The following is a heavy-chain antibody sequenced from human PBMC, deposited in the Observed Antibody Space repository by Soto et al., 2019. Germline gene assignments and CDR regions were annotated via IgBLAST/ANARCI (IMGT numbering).Heavy chain of an antibody. D-gene: IGHD6-6*01. J-gene: IGHJ6*02. Sequence: SVKVSCKASGGTFSSYAISWVRQAPGQGLEWMGGIIPIFGTANYAQKFQGRVTITADESTSTAYMELSSLRSEDTAVYYCARGSGAARPGGAYYYYYGMDVWGQGTTVTVSS. CDR2: IIPIFGTA. CDR3: ARGSGAARPGGAYYYYYGMDV. V-gene: IGHV1-69*13. CDR1: GGTFSSYA.